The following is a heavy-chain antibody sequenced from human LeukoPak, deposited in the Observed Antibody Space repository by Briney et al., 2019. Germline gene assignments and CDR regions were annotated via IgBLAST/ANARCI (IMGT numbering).Heavy chain of an antibody. Sequence: PGGSLRLSCVASGLTFSSHAISWVRQAPGKGLEWVSTISGSGGSTYYADSVKARFTISRDNFKNTLYMQMNSLRVEDTAVYYCAKDGHGMDVWGQGTTVTVSS. CDR3: AKDGHGMDV. CDR2: ISGSGGST. CDR1: GLTFSSHA. J-gene: IGHJ6*02. V-gene: IGHV3-23*01.